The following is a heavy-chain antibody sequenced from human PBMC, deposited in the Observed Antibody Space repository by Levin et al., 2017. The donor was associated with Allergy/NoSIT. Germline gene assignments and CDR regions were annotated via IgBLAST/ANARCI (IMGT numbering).Heavy chain of an antibody. CDR2: ISYVGSNK. CDR1: RFTFGSYA. D-gene: IGHD3-22*01. Sequence: GGSLRLSCAASRFTFGSYAMHWVRQAPGKGLEWVAVISYVGSNKYYADSVKGRFTISRDNSKNTLYLQMNSLRAEDTAVYYCARGEEGYYDSSGLDYWGQGTLVTVSS. V-gene: IGHV3-30-3*01. J-gene: IGHJ4*02. CDR3: ARGEEGYYDSSGLDY.